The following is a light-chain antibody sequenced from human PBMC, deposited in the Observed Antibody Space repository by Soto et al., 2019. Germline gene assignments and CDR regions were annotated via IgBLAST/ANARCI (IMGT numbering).Light chain of an antibody. CDR1: QSVSSSY. CDR3: QHYGRSPPSWT. V-gene: IGKV3-20*01. J-gene: IGKJ1*01. CDR2: DAS. Sequence: EIVLTQSPGTLSLSPGERATLSCRVSQSVSSSYLAWYQQKPGQPPRLLIFDASNRATGIPDRFSGSGSGTDFTLTISSLEPEDFAVYYCQHYGRSPPSWTFGQGTKVEIQ.